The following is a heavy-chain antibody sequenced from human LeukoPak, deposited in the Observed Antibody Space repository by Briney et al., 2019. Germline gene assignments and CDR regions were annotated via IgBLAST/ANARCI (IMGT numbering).Heavy chain of an antibody. J-gene: IGHJ5*02. CDR3: ARETARVTMVRESLVYWFDP. CDR2: IIPIFGTA. V-gene: IGHV1-69*05. CDR1: GGTFSSYA. D-gene: IGHD3-10*01. Sequence: ASVKVSCKASGGTFSSYAISWVRQAPGQGLEWMGGIIPIFGTANYAQKLQGRVTITTDESTSTAYMELSSLRSEDTAVYYCARETARVTMVRESLVYWFDPWGQGTLVTVSS.